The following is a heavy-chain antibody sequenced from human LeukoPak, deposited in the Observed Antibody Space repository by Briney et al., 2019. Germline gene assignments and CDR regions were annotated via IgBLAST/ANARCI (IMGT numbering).Heavy chain of an antibody. D-gene: IGHD4-17*01. CDR3: AKLSDYGDYEGAFDI. CDR1: GFTFSSYA. Sequence: GGSLRLSCAASGFTFSSYAMSWVRQAPGKGLEWVSAISGSGGSPYYADSVKGRFTISRDNSKNTLYLQMNSLRAEDTAVYYCAKLSDYGDYEGAFDIWGQGTMVTVSS. J-gene: IGHJ3*02. V-gene: IGHV3-23*01. CDR2: ISGSGGSP.